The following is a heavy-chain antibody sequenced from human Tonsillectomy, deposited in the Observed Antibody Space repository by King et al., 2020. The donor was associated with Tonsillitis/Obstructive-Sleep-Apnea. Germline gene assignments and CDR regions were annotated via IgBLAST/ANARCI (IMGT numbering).Heavy chain of an antibody. J-gene: IGHJ3*02. CDR1: AASMSGYW. D-gene: IGHD3/OR15-3a*01. CDR2: IYNSEST. Sequence: QLQESGPGLLQPSETLSLTCTVSAASMSGYWWGWIRQSPGKGPEWIGNIYNSESTMYNPSLKSRAAVSVDLSKNEFSLKLSSVTTADTAVYFCARDRRNDFWTGYSLNDAFDIWGQGTTVTVSS. CDR3: ARDRRNDFWTGYSLNDAFDI. V-gene: IGHV4-59*01.